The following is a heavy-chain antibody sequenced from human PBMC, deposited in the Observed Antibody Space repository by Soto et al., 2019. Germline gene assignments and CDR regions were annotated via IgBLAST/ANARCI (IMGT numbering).Heavy chain of an antibody. CDR2: ISSSSSYI. V-gene: IGHV3-21*01. D-gene: IGHD2-2*01. CDR1: GFTFSSYS. J-gene: IGHJ5*02. Sequence: PGGSLRLSCAASGFTFSSYSMNWVRQAPGKGLEWVSSISSSSSYIYYADSVKGRFTISRDNAKNSLYLQMNSLRAEDTAVYYCARKVVPAAISYSYPWGQGTLVTVSS. CDR3: ARKVVPAAISYSYP.